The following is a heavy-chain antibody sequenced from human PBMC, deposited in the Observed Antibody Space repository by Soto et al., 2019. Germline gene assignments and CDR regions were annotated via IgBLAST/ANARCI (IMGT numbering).Heavy chain of an antibody. V-gene: IGHV4-34*01. CDR3: ARLGGYYQSLDT. Sequence: TSETLSLTCAVYGGSFSGYYWNWIRQPPGKGLEWIGEINHSGSTNYNPSLKSRVTISVDTSKNQFSLKLSSVTAADTAFYYCARLGGYYQSLDTWGQGTLVTVSS. CDR2: INHSGST. J-gene: IGHJ5*02. CDR1: GGSFSGYY. D-gene: IGHD3-22*01.